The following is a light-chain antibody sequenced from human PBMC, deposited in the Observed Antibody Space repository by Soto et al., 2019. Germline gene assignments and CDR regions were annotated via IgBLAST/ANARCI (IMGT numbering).Light chain of an antibody. CDR1: QSVSSGS. CDR2: GAS. Sequence: EIVMTQSPATLSVSPGERAALSCRASQSVSSGSLAWYQQKRGQAPRLLIYGASSRATGIPDRFSGSGSETDFTLTITRLEPEDSAVYYCRQYDGSPRTLGRGTKVDIK. J-gene: IGKJ3*01. V-gene: IGKV3-20*01. CDR3: RQYDGSPRT.